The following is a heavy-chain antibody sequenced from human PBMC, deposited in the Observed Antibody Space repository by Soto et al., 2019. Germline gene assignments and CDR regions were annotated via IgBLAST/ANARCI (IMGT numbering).Heavy chain of an antibody. CDR1: GGSISSGGYY. J-gene: IGHJ4*02. CDR2: IYYSGST. V-gene: IGHV4-31*03. Sequence: QVQLQESGPGLVKPSQTLSLTCTVSGGSISSGGYYWSWIRQHPGKGLAWIGYIYYSGSTYYNPSLNSRVTISVDTSKNQFSLKLSSVTDADTAVYYCARKNYEILTGYDMYYFDYWGQGTLVTVSS. D-gene: IGHD3-9*01. CDR3: ARKNYEILTGYDMYYFDY.